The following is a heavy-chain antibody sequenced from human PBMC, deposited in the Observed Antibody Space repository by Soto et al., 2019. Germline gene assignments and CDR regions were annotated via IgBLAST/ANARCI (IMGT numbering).Heavy chain of an antibody. CDR3: AGVGGYCSGGSCYSGWFDP. V-gene: IGHV4-59*01. Sequence: SETLSLTCTVSGGSISSYYWSWIREPPGKGLEWIGYIYYSGSTNYNPSLKSRVTISVDTSKNQFSLKLSSVTAADTAVYYCAGVGGYCSGGSCYSGWFDPWGQGTLVTVSS. CDR1: GGSISSYY. D-gene: IGHD2-15*01. J-gene: IGHJ5*02. CDR2: IYYSGST.